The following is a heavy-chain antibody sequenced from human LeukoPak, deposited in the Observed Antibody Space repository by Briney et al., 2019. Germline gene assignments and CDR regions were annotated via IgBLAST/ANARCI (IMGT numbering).Heavy chain of an antibody. D-gene: IGHD1-20*01. V-gene: IGHV7-4-1*02. CDR3: ARAGLTGSKVAFDV. CDR2: INTDTGNP. Sequence: PAASVKVSCKASGYTFTDYPMNWVRQAPGQGLEWMGWINTDTGNPTYAQGFTGHYVFSLDTSVSTAYLQIISLKAEDTAVYYCARAGLTGSKVAFDVWGQGTMVTVSS. J-gene: IGHJ3*01. CDR1: GYTFTDYP.